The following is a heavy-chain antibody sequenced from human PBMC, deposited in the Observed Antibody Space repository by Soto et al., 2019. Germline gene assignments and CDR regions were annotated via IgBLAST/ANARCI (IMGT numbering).Heavy chain of an antibody. J-gene: IGHJ4*02. Sequence: QLQLQESGSGLVKPSQTLSLTCAVSGGSISSGGYSWSWIRQPPGKGLEWIGYIYHSGSTYYNPSLKSRVTISVDRPKNQFSLKLSSVTAAATAVYYCARAEYDYVWGSYRPYYFDYWGQGTLVTVSS. V-gene: IGHV4-30-2*01. CDR3: ARAEYDYVWGSYRPYYFDY. CDR2: IYHSGST. CDR1: GGSISSGGYS. D-gene: IGHD3-16*02.